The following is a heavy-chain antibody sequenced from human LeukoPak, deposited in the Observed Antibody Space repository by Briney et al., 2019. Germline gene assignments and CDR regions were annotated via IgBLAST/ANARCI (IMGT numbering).Heavy chain of an antibody. Sequence: QSGGSLRLSCAASGFTFSSYAMHWVRQAPGKGLEWVAVLSYDGSIKYYADSVKGRFTISRDNSKNTLYLQMNSLRAEDTAVYYCARVTSTQFDIWGQGTMVTVSS. CDR2: LSYDGSIK. CDR1: GFTFSSYA. D-gene: IGHD2-2*01. CDR3: ARVTSTQFDI. J-gene: IGHJ3*02. V-gene: IGHV3-30-3*01.